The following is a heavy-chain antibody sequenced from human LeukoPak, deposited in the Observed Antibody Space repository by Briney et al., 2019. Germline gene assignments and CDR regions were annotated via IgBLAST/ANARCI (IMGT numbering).Heavy chain of an antibody. J-gene: IGHJ4*02. Sequence: PSETLSLTCTVSGGSISSYYWSWIRQPPGKGLEWIGYIYYSGSTNYNPSLKSRVTISVDTSKNQFSLKLSSVTAADTAVFYCARVDRPYSSSWYFDYRGQGTLVTVSS. CDR1: GGSISSYY. CDR2: IYYSGST. D-gene: IGHD6-13*01. CDR3: ARVDRPYSSSWYFDY. V-gene: IGHV4-59*01.